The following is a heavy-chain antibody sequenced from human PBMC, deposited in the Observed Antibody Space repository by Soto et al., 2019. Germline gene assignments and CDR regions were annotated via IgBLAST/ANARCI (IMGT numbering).Heavy chain of an antibody. J-gene: IGHJ3*02. CDR3: ARDGYCTNGVCSSAFDI. CDR2: ISAYNGNT. Sequence: QVQLVQSGAEVKKPGASVKVSCKASGYTFTSYGISWVRQAPGQGLEWMGWISAYNGNTNYAQKLQGRVTMTTDTSTSTAYMELRSLRSDHTAVYYCARDGYCTNGVCSSAFDIWGQGTMVTVSS. D-gene: IGHD2-8*01. CDR1: GYTFTSYG. V-gene: IGHV1-18*01.